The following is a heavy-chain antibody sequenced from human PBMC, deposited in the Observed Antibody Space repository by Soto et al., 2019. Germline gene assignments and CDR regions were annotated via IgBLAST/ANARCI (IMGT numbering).Heavy chain of an antibody. J-gene: IGHJ6*02. Sequence: QVQLVQSGAEVKKPGASVKVSCKASGYTFTSYDINWVRQATGQGLEWMGWMNPNSGNTGYAQKFQGRVTMTGNTALHAAYMEMSSLRSEDTAVSYCAREMAPRGMDVWGQGTTVTVSS. CDR2: MNPNSGNT. D-gene: IGHD2-8*01. CDR1: GYTFTSYD. CDR3: AREMAPRGMDV. V-gene: IGHV1-8*01.